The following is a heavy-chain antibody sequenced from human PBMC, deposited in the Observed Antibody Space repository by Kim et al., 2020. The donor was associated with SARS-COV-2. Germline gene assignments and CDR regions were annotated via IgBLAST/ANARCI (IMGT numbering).Heavy chain of an antibody. CDR3: ARAFYDNMSVSVD. Sequence: ASVKVSCKASGYTFTKYAINLVRHAPGPGLEWMGWISTNTGNPTYAQGFTGRFVFSLDTSVITAYLQISSLKSDDTAVYYCARAFYDNMSVSVDWGQGTLVTVS. CDR1: GYTFTKYA. CDR2: ISTNTGNP. J-gene: IGHJ4*02. D-gene: IGHD3-9*01. V-gene: IGHV7-4-1*02.